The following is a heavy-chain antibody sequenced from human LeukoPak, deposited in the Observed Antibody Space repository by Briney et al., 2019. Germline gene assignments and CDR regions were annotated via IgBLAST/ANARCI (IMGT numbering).Heavy chain of an antibody. CDR3: ARDPGVVAYHYFDF. V-gene: IGHV3-23*01. D-gene: IGHD3-3*01. CDR2: IGGLGSST. Sequence: GGSLRLSCAASGFTFSSHAMAWVRQAPGKGLEWVSAIGGLGSSTYYGDSVKGRFTISRDNSKNTVYLQMDSLRVEDTAVYYCARDPGVVAYHYFDFWGQGTLITVSS. CDR1: GFTFSSHA. J-gene: IGHJ4*02.